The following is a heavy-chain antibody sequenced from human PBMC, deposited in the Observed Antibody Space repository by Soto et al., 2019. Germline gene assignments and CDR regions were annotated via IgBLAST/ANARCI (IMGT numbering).Heavy chain of an antibody. CDR1: GLTFSSSN. V-gene: IGHV3-48*02. J-gene: IGHJ3*02. CDR2: ISAASNTI. Sequence: GGSLRLSCAASGLTFSSSNMNWVRQAPGKGLEWVSDISAASNTIYYAESVKGRFTVSRDNAQNSLYVQMNSLRDEDTAVYYCARGGGAWLLLPFDIWGQGTMVTVSS. D-gene: IGHD3-22*01. CDR3: ARGGGAWLLLPFDI.